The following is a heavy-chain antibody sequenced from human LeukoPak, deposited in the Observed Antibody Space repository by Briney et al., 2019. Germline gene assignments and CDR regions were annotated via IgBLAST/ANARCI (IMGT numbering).Heavy chain of an antibody. V-gene: IGHV1-69*06. J-gene: IGHJ5*02. D-gene: IGHD6-13*01. Sequence: SVKVSCKASGGTFSSYAISWVRQAPGQGLEWVGGIIPIFGTANYAQKFQGRVTITADKSTSTAYMELSSLRSEDTAVYYCARLPLYSSSWYGWFDPWGQGTLVTVSS. CDR1: GGTFSSYA. CDR2: IIPIFGTA. CDR3: ARLPLYSSSWYGWFDP.